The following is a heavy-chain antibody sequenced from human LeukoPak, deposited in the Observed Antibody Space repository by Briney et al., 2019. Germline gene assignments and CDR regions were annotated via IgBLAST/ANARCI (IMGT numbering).Heavy chain of an antibody. V-gene: IGHV4-59*08. CDR3: ARHPYDFWSGYIDC. CDR2: IYYSGST. D-gene: IGHD3-3*01. J-gene: IGHJ4*02. CDR1: GGSISSYY. Sequence: SETLSLTCTVSGGSISSYYWSWLRQPPGKGLEWIGYIYYSGSTNYNPSLKSRVTISVDTSKNQFSLKLSSVTAADTAVYYCARHPYDFWSGYIDCWGQGTLVTVSS.